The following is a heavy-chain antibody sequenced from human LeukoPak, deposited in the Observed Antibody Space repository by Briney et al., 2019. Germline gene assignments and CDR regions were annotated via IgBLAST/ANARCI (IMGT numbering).Heavy chain of an antibody. J-gene: IGHJ4*02. CDR1: GYTFISYG. CDR3: ARGFSPVVPAAIDLDY. Sequence: GASVKVPCKASGYTFISYGISWVRQAPGQGLEWMGWISAYNGNTNYAQKLQGRVTMTTDTSTSTAYMELRSLRSDDTAVYYCARGFSPVVPAAIDLDYWGQGTLVTVSS. V-gene: IGHV1-18*01. CDR2: ISAYNGNT. D-gene: IGHD2-2*01.